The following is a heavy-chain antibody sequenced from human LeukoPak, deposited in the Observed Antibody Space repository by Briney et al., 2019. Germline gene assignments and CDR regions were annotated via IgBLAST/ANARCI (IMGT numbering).Heavy chain of an antibody. CDR2: ISSTSSTI. J-gene: IGHJ4*02. CDR1: GFTFSSYS. CDR3: AKDGYKWNFDN. V-gene: IGHV3-48*02. Sequence: GGSLRLSCAASGFTFSSYSMNWVRQAPGKGLEWVSYISSTSSTIYYADSVKGRFTISRDNAKNSLYLQMKSLRDEDTAVYYCAKDGYKWNFDNWGQGTPVTVSS. D-gene: IGHD5-24*01.